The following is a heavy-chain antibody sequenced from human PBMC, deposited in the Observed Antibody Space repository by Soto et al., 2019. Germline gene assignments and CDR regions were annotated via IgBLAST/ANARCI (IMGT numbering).Heavy chain of an antibody. D-gene: IGHD3-3*01. CDR2: IYHGGGT. CDR1: GGSISSRDW. V-gene: IGHV4-4*02. J-gene: IGHJ5*01. Sequence: SETLSLTCSVSGGSISSRDWWTWVRQAPGKGLEWIGKIYHGGGTNFSPSLRGRVNISIDKSRKFFSLTLNSVTAADTAIYFCATGNVDSWFES. CDR3: ATGNVDSWFES.